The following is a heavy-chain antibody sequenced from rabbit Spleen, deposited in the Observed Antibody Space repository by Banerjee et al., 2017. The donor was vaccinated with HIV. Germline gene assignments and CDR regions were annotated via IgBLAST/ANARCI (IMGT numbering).Heavy chain of an antibody. J-gene: IGHJ4*01. V-gene: IGHV1S7*01. Sequence: QLKESGGGLVQPGGSLKLSCKASGFTLSSYYMNWVRQAPGKGLEWIGYIDPVFGITYSANWVNGRFSISRENAQNTVFLQMTSLTAADTATYFCARDGTGGSYFALWGPGTLVTVS. CDR3: ARDGTGGSYFAL. CDR1: GFTLSSYY. CDR2: IDPVFGIT. D-gene: IGHD8-1*01.